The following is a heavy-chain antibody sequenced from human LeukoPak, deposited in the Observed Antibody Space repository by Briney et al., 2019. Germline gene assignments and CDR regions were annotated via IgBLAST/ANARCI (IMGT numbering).Heavy chain of an antibody. CDR3: ARDWFDGDYDRFDY. CDR2: INQDGSQK. CDR1: GYTFSSYW. J-gene: IGHJ4*02. D-gene: IGHD4-17*01. Sequence: SGGSLRVSCAVSGYTFSSYWMSGFRQAPGKGLEWVANINQDGSQKFSVDSVKGRFTISRDNAKNSLSLQMNSLRVEDTAVYYCARDWFDGDYDRFDYWGQGTLVTVSS. V-gene: IGHV3-7*03.